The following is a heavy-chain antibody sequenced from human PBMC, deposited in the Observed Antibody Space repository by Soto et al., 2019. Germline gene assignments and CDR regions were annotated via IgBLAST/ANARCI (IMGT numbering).Heavy chain of an antibody. J-gene: IGHJ3*02. CDR1: GFTFSSYA. CDR3: ARDSSFYDSSAQGAFDI. Sequence: PGGSLRLSCAASGFTFSSYAMHWVRQAPGKGLEWVAVIWYDGSNKYYADSVKGRFTISRDNSKNTLYLQMNSLRAEDTAVYYCARDSSFYDSSAQGAFDIWGQGTMVTVSS. CDR2: IWYDGSNK. D-gene: IGHD3-22*01. V-gene: IGHV3-33*08.